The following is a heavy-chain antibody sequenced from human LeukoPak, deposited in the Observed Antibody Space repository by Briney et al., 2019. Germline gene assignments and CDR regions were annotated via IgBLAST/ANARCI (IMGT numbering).Heavy chain of an antibody. Sequence: ASVKVSCKASGGTFSSYAISWVRQAPGQGLEWMGRIIPILGIANYAQKFQGRVTMTTDTSTSTAYMELRSLRSDDTAVYYCARGALGAPLDYWGQGTLVTVSS. V-gene: IGHV1-69*04. D-gene: IGHD1-26*01. CDR2: IIPILGIA. J-gene: IGHJ4*02. CDR3: ARGALGAPLDY. CDR1: GGTFSSYA.